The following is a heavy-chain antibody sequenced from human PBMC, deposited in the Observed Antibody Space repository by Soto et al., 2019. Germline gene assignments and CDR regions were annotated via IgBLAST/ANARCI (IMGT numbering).Heavy chain of an antibody. J-gene: IGHJ4*02. CDR1: VFTFTRYS. CDR2: ISSTTNYI. CDR3: ARESEDLTSNFDY. Sequence: PGGSLRLSCAASVFTFTRYSMNWVRQAPGKGLEWVSSISSTTNYIYYGDAMKGRFTISRDNAKNSLYLEMNSLRAEDTAGYYCARESEDLTSNFDYWGQGTLVTVSS. V-gene: IGHV3-21*06.